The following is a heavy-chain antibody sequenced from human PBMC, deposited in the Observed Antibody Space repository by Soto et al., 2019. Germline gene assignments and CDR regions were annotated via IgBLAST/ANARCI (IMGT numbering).Heavy chain of an antibody. Sequence: ASVKVSCKASGHTFTSYYMHWVRQAPGQGLEWMGWINPNSGGTNYAQKFQGRVTMTRDTSISTAYMELSRLRSDDTAVYYCARWSDEVGYSLIDYWGQGTLVTVSS. CDR2: INPNSGGT. CDR3: ARWSDEVGYSLIDY. V-gene: IGHV1-2*02. D-gene: IGHD5-18*01. CDR1: GHTFTSYY. J-gene: IGHJ4*02.